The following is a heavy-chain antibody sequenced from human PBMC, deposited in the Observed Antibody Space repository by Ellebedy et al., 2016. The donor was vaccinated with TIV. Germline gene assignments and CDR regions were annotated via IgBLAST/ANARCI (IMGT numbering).Heavy chain of an antibody. CDR1: GFTFTSYA. J-gene: IGHJ4*02. CDR3: ATSRARVY. CDR2: ISSTGYYI. V-gene: IGHV3-21*01. Sequence: PGGSLRPSCATSGFTFTSYAMNRVRQAPGKGLEWVSSISSTGYYIYYADSVKGRFTIPRDDARNSLFLQMNSLRVDDTAVYYCATSRARVYWGQGTLVTVSS.